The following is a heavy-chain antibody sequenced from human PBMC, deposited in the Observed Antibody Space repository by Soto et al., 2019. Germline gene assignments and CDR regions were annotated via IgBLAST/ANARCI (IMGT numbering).Heavy chain of an antibody. CDR2: ISSSGSTI. Sequence: GGSLRLSCAASGFTFSDYYMSWIRQAPGKGLEWVSYISSSGSTIYSADSVKGRFTISRDNAKNSLYLQMNSLRAEDTAVYYCARAGDSSGYYPPNFDYWGQGTLVTVSS. V-gene: IGHV3-11*01. J-gene: IGHJ4*02. CDR3: ARAGDSSGYYPPNFDY. D-gene: IGHD3-22*01. CDR1: GFTFSDYY.